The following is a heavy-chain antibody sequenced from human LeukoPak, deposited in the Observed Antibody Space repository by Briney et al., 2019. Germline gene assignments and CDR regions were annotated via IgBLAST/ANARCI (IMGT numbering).Heavy chain of an antibody. V-gene: IGHV4-4*02. J-gene: IGHJ1*01. Sequence: PSETLSLTCAVSGGSISSSNWWSWVRQPPGKGLEWIGEIYHSGSTNYNPSLKSRVTISVDKSKNQFSLKLSSVTAADTAVYYCARDTSSGSYYVPFQHWGQGTLVTVSS. CDR2: IYHSGST. CDR1: GGSISSSNW. CDR3: ARDTSSGSYYVPFQH. D-gene: IGHD1-26*01.